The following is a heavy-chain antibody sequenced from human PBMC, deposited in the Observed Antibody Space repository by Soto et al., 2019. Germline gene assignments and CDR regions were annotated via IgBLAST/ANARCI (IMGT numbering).Heavy chain of an antibody. CDR2: ISYDGSIK. D-gene: IGHD6-13*01. CDR3: ARAESSSWHNFDY. V-gene: IGHV3-30-3*01. J-gene: IGHJ4*02. Sequence: QVQLVESGGGVVQPGRSLRLSCAASGFTFSSYSLHWVRQAPGKGLEWVAVISYDGSIKSYPDSVTGRFTISRDNSKNMLYLQMNSLRAEDTAVYYCARAESSSWHNFDYWGQGTLVIVSS. CDR1: GFTFSSYS.